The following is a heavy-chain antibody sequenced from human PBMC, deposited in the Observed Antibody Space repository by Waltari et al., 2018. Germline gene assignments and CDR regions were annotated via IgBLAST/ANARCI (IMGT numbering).Heavy chain of an antibody. D-gene: IGHD3-22*01. Sequence: EVQLVETGGGLIQPGGSLRLSCAASGFTVSSNYMSWVRQAPGKGLEWVSVIYSGGSTYYADSGKSRFTISRDNSKNTLYLQMNSLRAEDTAVYYCARNSYYDSSGYYSDAFDIWGQGTMVTVSS. J-gene: IGHJ3*02. CDR1: GFTVSSNY. V-gene: IGHV3-53*02. CDR2: IYSGGST. CDR3: ARNSYYDSSGYYSDAFDI.